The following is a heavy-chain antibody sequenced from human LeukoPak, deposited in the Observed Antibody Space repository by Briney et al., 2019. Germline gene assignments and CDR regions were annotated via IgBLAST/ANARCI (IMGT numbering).Heavy chain of an antibody. CDR3: ARAKSPLNIVATMSDY. D-gene: IGHD5-12*01. CDR2: ISSSSSYI. Sequence: GGSLRLSCAASGFTFSSYWMSWVRQAPGKGLEWVSSISSSSSYIYYADSVKGRFTISRDNAKNSLYLQMNSLRAEDTAVYYCARAKSPLNIVATMSDYWGQGTLVTVSS. J-gene: IGHJ4*02. V-gene: IGHV3-21*01. CDR1: GFTFSSYW.